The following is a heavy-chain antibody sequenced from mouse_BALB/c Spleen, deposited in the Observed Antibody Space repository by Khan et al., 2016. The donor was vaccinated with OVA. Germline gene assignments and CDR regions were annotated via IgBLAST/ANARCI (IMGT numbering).Heavy chain of an antibody. D-gene: IGHD2-14*01. Sequence: QVQLQQSGAELARPGASLKLSCKASGYSFTSYTIHWVSQRPGQTLQWFVHINPSNDYTNYNQTFKDKVTLIVDKSSNTAYMQLSSLTSEDSAVYYCVRERAYYRSNGWFAYWGQGTLVTVSA. CDR2: INPSNDYT. CDR3: VRERAYYRSNGWFAY. J-gene: IGHJ3*01. CDR1: GYSFTSYT. V-gene: IGHV1-4*01.